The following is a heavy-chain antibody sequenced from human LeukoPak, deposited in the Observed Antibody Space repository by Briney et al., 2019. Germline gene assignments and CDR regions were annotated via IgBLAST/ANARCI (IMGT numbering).Heavy chain of an antibody. V-gene: IGHV3-7*01. D-gene: IGHD5-12*01. CDR2: IKQDGSEK. CDR3: ARDWDSGYDPFDY. Sequence: GRSLRLSCAASGFTFSSYGMHWVRQAPGKGLEWVANIKQDGSEKYYVDSVKGRFTISRDNAKNSLYLQMNSLRAEDTAVYYCARDWDSGYDPFDYWGQGTLVTVSS. CDR1: GFTFSSYG. J-gene: IGHJ4*02.